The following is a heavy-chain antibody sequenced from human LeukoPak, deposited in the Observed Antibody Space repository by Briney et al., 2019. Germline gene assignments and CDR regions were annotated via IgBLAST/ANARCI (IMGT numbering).Heavy chain of an antibody. CDR2: ISSSSSYI. J-gene: IGHJ4*02. CDR1: GFTFSNYK. D-gene: IGHD5-12*01. Sequence: GGSLRLSYAASGFTFSNYKMDWVRQAPGMGLEWVSSISSSSSYIYYAGSVMGRFTISRDNAKNSLYLQMNSLRAEDTAVYYCAREGNSGYDYESWGQGTLVTVSS. V-gene: IGHV3-21*06. CDR3: AREGNSGYDYES.